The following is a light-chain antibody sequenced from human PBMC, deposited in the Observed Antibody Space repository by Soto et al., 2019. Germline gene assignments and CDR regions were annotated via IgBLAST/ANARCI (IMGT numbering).Light chain of an antibody. CDR2: AAS. Sequence: DIQMTQSPSSLSASVGDRVTITCRASQGIRKDLGWYQQKPGKAPKRLIYAASSLESGVTSRFSGSGVGTEFTLTVSSLRSEDIACCCCLQDTSYWGKFGQATKVDIK. CDR1: QGIRKD. CDR3: LQDTSYWGK. V-gene: IGKV1-17*01. J-gene: IGKJ1*01.